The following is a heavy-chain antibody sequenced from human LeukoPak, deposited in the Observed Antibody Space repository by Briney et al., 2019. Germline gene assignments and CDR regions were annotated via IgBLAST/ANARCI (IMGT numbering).Heavy chain of an antibody. J-gene: IGHJ4*02. V-gene: IGHV3-11*04. CDR3: VRVRAVAGHALGY. CDR2: ISSSGSTI. Sequence: GGSLRLSCAASGFTFSDYYMSWIRQAPGKGLEWVSYISSSGSTIYYADSVKGRFTISRDNSKNTLYLQMNSLRAEDTAVYYCVRVRAVAGHALGYWGQGTLVTVSS. CDR1: GFTFSDYY. D-gene: IGHD6-19*01.